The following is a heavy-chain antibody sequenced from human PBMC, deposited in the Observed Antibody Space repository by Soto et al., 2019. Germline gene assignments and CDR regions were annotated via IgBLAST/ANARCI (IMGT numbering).Heavy chain of an antibody. Sequence: EVQLLESGGGLVQPGGSLRLSCAASGFTFSSYAMSWVRQAPGKGLEWVSAISGSGGSTYYADSVKGRFTISRDNSKNTLYLQMNSLRAEDTAVYYCAKSPYYYGSGSYLPVMDVWGQGTTVTVSS. D-gene: IGHD3-10*01. V-gene: IGHV3-23*01. CDR3: AKSPYYYGSGSYLPVMDV. CDR2: ISGSGGST. J-gene: IGHJ6*02. CDR1: GFTFSSYA.